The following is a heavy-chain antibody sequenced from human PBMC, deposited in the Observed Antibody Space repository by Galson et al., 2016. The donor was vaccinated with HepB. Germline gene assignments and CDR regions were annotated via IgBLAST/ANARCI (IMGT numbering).Heavy chain of an antibody. J-gene: IGHJ4*02. CDR3: ASGGWGFGNDY. V-gene: IGHV3-21*04. D-gene: IGHD7-27*01. CDR2: ISSSSTYK. Sequence: SLRLSCAASGFSFSHYNMNWFRQAPGKGLEWVSAISSSSTYKHYADSLKGRLAISRDNAQSSLYLELNSLRPEDTAIYYCASGGWGFGNDYWGQGTLVTVSS. CDR1: GFSFSHYN.